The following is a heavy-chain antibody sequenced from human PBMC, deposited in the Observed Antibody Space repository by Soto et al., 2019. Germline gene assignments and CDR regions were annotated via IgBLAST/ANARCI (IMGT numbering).Heavy chain of an antibody. CDR3: TRDLQGVLYYYYGMDV. CDR1: GSTFSSYW. J-gene: IGHJ6*02. Sequence: GGSLRLSCTASGSTFSSYWMHWVRQAPGKGLVWVSRINSDGSSTRYADSVKGRFTISRDNAKNTLYLQMNSLRAEDTAVYYCTRDLQGVLYYYYGMDVWGQGTTVTVSS. V-gene: IGHV3-74*01. CDR2: INSDGSST. D-gene: IGHD2-2*01.